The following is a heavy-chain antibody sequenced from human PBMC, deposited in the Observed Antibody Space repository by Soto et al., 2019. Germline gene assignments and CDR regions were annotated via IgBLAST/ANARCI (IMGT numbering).Heavy chain of an antibody. Sequence: QVQLVESGGGVVQPGRSLRLSCAASGFTFSSYGMHWVRQAPGKGLEWVAVIWYDGSNKYFADSGKGRFTISRDNSKNTLYLQMNSLRAEDTAVYYCARELNTVTTRDAFDIWGQGTIVTVSS. CDR3: ARELNTVTTRDAFDI. J-gene: IGHJ3*02. D-gene: IGHD4-17*01. CDR1: GFTFSSYG. V-gene: IGHV3-33*01. CDR2: IWYDGSNK.